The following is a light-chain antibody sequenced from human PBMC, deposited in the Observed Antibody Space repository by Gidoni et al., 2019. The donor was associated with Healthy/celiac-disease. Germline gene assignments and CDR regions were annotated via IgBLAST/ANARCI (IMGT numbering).Light chain of an antibody. J-gene: IGKJ1*01. CDR1: QTISNW. Sequence: SASVGDRVTITCRASQTISNWLAWYQQKLGKAPKLLIYKASSLQSGVPSRFSGSGFGTDFTLTISSLQPDDFATYYCQQYNSYPWTFGHGTKVEIK. CDR2: KAS. V-gene: IGKV1-5*03. CDR3: QQYNSYPWT.